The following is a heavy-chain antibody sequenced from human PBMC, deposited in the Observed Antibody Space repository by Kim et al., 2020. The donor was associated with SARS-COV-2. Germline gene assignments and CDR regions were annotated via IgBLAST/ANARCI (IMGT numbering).Heavy chain of an antibody. CDR3: ARHVLAGINDAFDI. CDR1: GGSISSSSYY. J-gene: IGHJ3*02. Sequence: SETLSLTCTVSGGSISSSSYYWGWIRQPPGKGLEWIGSIYYSGSTYYNPSLKSRVTISVDTSKNQFSLKLSSVTAADTAVYYCARHVLAGINDAFDIWGQGTMVTVSS. V-gene: IGHV4-39*01. D-gene: IGHD6-19*01. CDR2: IYYSGST.